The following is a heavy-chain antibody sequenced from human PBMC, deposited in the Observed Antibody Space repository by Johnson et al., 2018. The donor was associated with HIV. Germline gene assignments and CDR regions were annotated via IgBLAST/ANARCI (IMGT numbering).Heavy chain of an antibody. CDR1: GFTVSSNY. D-gene: IGHD3-22*01. J-gene: IGHJ3*02. CDR2: IYSGGST. CDR3: ARDRAIVVAYDAFDI. Sequence: MMLVESGGGLVQPGGSLRLSCAASGFTVSSNYMSWVRQAPGKGLEWVSVIYSGGSTYYADSVKGRFHISRDNSKNKLYLQMNSLRPEDTAVYYCARDRAIVVAYDAFDIWGQGTMVTVSS. V-gene: IGHV3-66*02.